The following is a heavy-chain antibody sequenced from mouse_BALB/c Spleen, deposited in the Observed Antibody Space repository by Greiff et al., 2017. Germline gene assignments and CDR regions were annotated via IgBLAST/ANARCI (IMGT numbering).Heavy chain of an antibody. Sequence: EVKLVESGGGLVKPGGSLKLSCAASGFTFSSYAMSWVRQTPEKRLEWVASISSGGSTYYPDSVKGRFTISRDNARNILYLQMSSLRSEDTAMYYCARREGYGYDYWGQGTTLTVSS. CDR2: ISSGGST. V-gene: IGHV5-6-5*01. D-gene: IGHD2-2*01. J-gene: IGHJ2*01. CDR3: ARREGYGYDY. CDR1: GFTFSSYA.